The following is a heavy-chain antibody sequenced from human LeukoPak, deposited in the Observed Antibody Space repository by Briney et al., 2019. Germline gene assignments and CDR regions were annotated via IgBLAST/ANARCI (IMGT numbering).Heavy chain of an antibody. D-gene: IGHD5-12*01. CDR3: ARDPAGYSGYDYFDY. Sequence: GGSLRLSCEGSGFSFSSYWMTWVRQLPGKGPEWVANIRQDESERYFADSVKGRFTISRDNAKNSLYLQMNSLRAEDTAVYYCARDPAGYSGYDYFDYWGQGTLVTVSS. J-gene: IGHJ4*02. V-gene: IGHV3-7*01. CDR1: GFSFSSYW. CDR2: IRQDESER.